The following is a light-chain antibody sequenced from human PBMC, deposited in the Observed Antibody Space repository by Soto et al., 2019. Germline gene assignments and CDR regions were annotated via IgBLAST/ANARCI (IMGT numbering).Light chain of an antibody. Sequence: EIVMTQSPATLSVSPGERATLSCRASQSVSSNLAWYQQKPGQAPRLLIYAASTRATGGPARFSGSGSGTEFTLTISSLQSEDFAVYYCQQYNNWPRTFGQGTKVEIK. CDR2: AAS. CDR3: QQYNNWPRT. CDR1: QSVSSN. J-gene: IGKJ1*01. V-gene: IGKV3-15*01.